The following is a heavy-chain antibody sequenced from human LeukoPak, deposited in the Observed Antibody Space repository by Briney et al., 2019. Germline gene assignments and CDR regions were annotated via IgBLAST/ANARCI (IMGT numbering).Heavy chain of an antibody. Sequence: GGSLRLSCAASGFTFSSYAMSWVRQAPGKGLEWVSAISGSGGSTYYADSVRGRFTISRDNSKNTLYLQMNSLRAEDTAVYYCAKDRGSSWSEYFQHWGQGTLVTVSS. CDR2: ISGSGGST. CDR1: GFTFSSYA. V-gene: IGHV3-23*01. CDR3: AKDRGSSWSEYFQH. J-gene: IGHJ1*01. D-gene: IGHD6-13*01.